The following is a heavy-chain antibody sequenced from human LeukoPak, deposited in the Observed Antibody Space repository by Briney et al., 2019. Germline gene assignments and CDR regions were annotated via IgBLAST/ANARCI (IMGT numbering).Heavy chain of an antibody. V-gene: IGHV3-23*01. CDR2: VSSSATYT. Sequence: GGSLRLSCTASGFSFNKYAMSWVRQTPGKGLEWVSTVSSSATYTYYADSVKGRFTISRDNSKSTLYLQMNSLRAEDTAVYYCAKRFQGFGYNSNWPEDQYFDYWGQGILVTVSS. CDR1: GFSFNKYA. CDR3: AKRFQGFGYNSNWPEDQYFDY. D-gene: IGHD6-13*01. J-gene: IGHJ4*02.